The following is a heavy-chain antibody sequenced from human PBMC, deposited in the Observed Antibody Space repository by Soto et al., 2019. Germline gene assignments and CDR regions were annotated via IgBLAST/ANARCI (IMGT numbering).Heavy chain of an antibody. CDR1: GFPFSSYA. CDR3: AKIYGGYYDSSGNLDY. CDR2: ISGSGGST. Sequence: HPGGSLRLSCAASGFPFSSYAMSWVRQAPGKGLEWVSAISGSGGSTYYADSVKGRFTISRDNSKNTLYLQMNSLRAEDTAVYYCAKIYGGYYDSSGNLDYWGQGTLVTVSS. J-gene: IGHJ4*02. V-gene: IGHV3-23*01. D-gene: IGHD3-22*01.